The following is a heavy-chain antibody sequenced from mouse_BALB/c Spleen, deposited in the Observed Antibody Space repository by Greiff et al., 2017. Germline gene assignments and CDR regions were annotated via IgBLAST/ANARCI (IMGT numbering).Heavy chain of an antibody. CDR3: TPHYYGSSWYAMDY. CDR1: GYTFTDYE. V-gene: IGHV1-15*01. CDR2: IDPETGGT. D-gene: IGHD1-1*01. J-gene: IGHJ4*01. Sequence: QVHVKQSGAELVRPGASVTLSCKASGYTFTDYEMHWVKQTPVHGLEWIGAIDPETGGTAYNQKFKGKATLTADKSSSTAYMELRSLTSEDSAVYYCTPHYYGSSWYAMDYWGQGTSVTVSS.